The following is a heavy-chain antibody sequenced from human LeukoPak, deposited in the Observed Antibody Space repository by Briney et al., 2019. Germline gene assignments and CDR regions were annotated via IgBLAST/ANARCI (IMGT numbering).Heavy chain of an antibody. Sequence: PSETLSLTCAVYGGSFSGYYWSWIRQPPGKGLEWIGEINHSGSTNYNPSLKSRVTISVDTSKNQFSLKLSSVTAADTAVYYCARHRKRLRQGDWFDPWGQGTLVTVSS. V-gene: IGHV4-34*01. D-gene: IGHD6-25*01. CDR3: ARHRKRLRQGDWFDP. CDR2: INHSGST. CDR1: GGSFSGYY. J-gene: IGHJ5*02.